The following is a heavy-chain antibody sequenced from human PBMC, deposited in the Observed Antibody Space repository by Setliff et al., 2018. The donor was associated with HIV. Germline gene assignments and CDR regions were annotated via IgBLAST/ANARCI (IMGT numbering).Heavy chain of an antibody. CDR2: ISSDGRYI. Sequence: GGSLRLSCAASGFSFRTYNMNWVRQAPGKGLEWVSSISSDGRYIYYADSVKGRFTIPRDDAKNTLYLQMNSLRAEDTAVYYCAKDRREATEIFDYWGQGTLVTVSS. CDR1: GFSFRTYN. V-gene: IGHV3-21*04. J-gene: IGHJ4*02. CDR3: AKDRREATEIFDY. D-gene: IGHD5-12*01.